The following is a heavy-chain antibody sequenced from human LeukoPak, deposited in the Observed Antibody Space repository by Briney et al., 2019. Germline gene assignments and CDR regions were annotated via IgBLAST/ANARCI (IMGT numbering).Heavy chain of an antibody. J-gene: IGHJ4*02. V-gene: IGHV3-23*01. CDR2: ITTSDGNT. CDR1: GFTFSSYT. CDR3: AKDGGLWVSAHWGDS. Sequence: PGGSLRVSCAASGFTFSSYTMSWVRQAPGKGLERVSTITTSDGNTYYADSVKGRFTVSRDNSKNTLFLQMNSLRAEDTAVYYCAKDGGLWVSAHWGDSWGRGTLVTVSS. D-gene: IGHD7-27*01.